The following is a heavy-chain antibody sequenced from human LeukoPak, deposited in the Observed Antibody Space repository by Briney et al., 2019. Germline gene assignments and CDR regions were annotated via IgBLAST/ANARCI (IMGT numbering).Heavy chain of an antibody. J-gene: IGHJ4*02. CDR1: GFTFSSYA. V-gene: IGHV3-30*04. CDR2: ISYDGSNK. CDR3: ARDFGRGDY. Sequence: GGSLRLSCAASGFTFSSYAMDWVRQAPGKGLEWVAVISYDGSNKYYADSVKGRFTISRDNSKTTLYLQMNSLRAEDTAVYYCARDFGRGDYWGQGTLVTVSS. D-gene: IGHD3-16*01.